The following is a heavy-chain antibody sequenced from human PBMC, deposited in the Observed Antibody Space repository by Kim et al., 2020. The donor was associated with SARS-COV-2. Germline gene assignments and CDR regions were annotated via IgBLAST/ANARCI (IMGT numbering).Heavy chain of an antibody. D-gene: IGHD3-16*01. CDR3: ASLHLGELGGFDY. Sequence: YSQKFQGRVTITRDPSASTAYMELSSLGSEDTAVYYCASLHLGELGGFDYWGQGTLVTVSS. V-gene: IGHV1-3*01. J-gene: IGHJ4*02.